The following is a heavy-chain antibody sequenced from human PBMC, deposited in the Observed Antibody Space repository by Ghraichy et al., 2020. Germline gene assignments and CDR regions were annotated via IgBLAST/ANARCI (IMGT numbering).Heavy chain of an antibody. D-gene: IGHD6-13*01. J-gene: IGHJ4*02. CDR3: ARDMGSFSKIDY. CDR1: GFTFKNFA. V-gene: IGHV3-30*01. Sequence: LNISCAASGFTFKNFAMHWVRQAPGKGLGSVAIISFDGGNKYYVDSVKGRFTISRDNSKNTLHLQMNSLRGDDTAIYYCARDMGSFSKIDYWGQGTLVTVSS. CDR2: ISFDGGNK.